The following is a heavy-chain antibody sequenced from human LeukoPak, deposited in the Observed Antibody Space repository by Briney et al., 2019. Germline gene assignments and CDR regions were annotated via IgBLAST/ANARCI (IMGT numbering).Heavy chain of an antibody. D-gene: IGHD2-2*01. CDR1: GFTFSSYA. Sequence: GGSLRLSCAASGFTFSSYAMSWIRQAPGKGLEWVSAISGSGGSTYYADSVKGRFTISRDNSKNTLYLQMNSLRAEDTAVYYCAKGRVPAAIQIYFDYWGQGTLVTVSS. CDR2: ISGSGGST. CDR3: AKGRVPAAIQIYFDY. J-gene: IGHJ4*02. V-gene: IGHV3-23*01.